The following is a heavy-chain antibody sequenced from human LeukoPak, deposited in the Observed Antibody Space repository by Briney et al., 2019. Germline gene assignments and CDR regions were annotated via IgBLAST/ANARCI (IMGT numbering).Heavy chain of an antibody. Sequence: PGGSLRLSCAASGFSFSSYAMHWVRQAPGKGLEWVAVMSSDATNTYYAASVKGRFTISRDISKNTLYLQMNSLRAEDTAVYYCARAVSVVRGVNWGQGTLVTVSS. D-gene: IGHD3-10*01. CDR3: ARAVSVVRGVN. J-gene: IGHJ4*02. V-gene: IGHV3-30-3*01. CDR1: GFSFSSYA. CDR2: MSSDATNT.